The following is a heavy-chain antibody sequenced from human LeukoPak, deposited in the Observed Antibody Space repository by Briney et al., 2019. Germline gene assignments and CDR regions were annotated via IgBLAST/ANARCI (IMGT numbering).Heavy chain of an antibody. CDR1: GGSFSGYY. CDR3: ASGPIYCSGGRCYVDAFDI. Sequence: SETLSLTCAVYGGSFSGYYWSWIRQPPGKGLEWIGEINHSGSTNYNPSLKSRVTISVDTSKNQFSLKLSSVTAADTAVYYCASGPIYCSGGRCYVDAFDIWGQGTMVTVSS. D-gene: IGHD2-15*01. V-gene: IGHV4-34*01. J-gene: IGHJ3*02. CDR2: INHSGST.